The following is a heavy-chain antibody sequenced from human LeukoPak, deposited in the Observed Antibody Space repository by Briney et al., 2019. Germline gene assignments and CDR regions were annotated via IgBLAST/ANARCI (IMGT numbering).Heavy chain of an antibody. Sequence: SETLSLTCVVYGGSLSGYYWSWIRQPPGKGLEWIGEINHSGSTNYNPSLKSRVTISVDTSKNQFSLKLSSVTAADTAVYYCARVPYCSGGSCNYYYYYGMDVWGQGTTVTVSS. CDR2: INHSGST. CDR1: GGSLSGYY. V-gene: IGHV4-34*01. CDR3: ARVPYCSGGSCNYYYYYGMDV. D-gene: IGHD2-15*01. J-gene: IGHJ6*02.